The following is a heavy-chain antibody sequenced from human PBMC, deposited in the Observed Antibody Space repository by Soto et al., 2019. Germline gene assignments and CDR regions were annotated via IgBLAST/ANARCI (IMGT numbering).Heavy chain of an antibody. CDR3: AKDGGSYTYYGMDV. CDR2: ISYDGSNK. CDR1: GFTFSSYG. Sequence: QVQLVESGGGVVQPGRSLRLSCAASGFTFSSYGMHWVRQAPGKGLEWVAVISYDGSNKYYADSVKGRFTISRDNXXNRLYLQMNSLRAEDTAVYYCAKDGGSYTYYGMDVWGQGTTVTVPS. J-gene: IGHJ6*02. D-gene: IGHD1-26*01. V-gene: IGHV3-30*18.